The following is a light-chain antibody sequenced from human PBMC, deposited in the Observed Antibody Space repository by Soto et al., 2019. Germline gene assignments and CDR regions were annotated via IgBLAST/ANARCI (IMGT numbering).Light chain of an antibody. CDR2: RAS. Sequence: EIVLTQSPGTLSLSPGDSATISCRAGQSVTSIYIAWYQQKPGQAPRLLIYRASTRATGIPDRFSGSGSGTDFTLIISRLEPEDFAVYHCQQYGSSPGTFGQGTKVDIK. CDR3: QQYGSSPGT. CDR1: QSVTSIY. V-gene: IGKV3-20*01. J-gene: IGKJ1*01.